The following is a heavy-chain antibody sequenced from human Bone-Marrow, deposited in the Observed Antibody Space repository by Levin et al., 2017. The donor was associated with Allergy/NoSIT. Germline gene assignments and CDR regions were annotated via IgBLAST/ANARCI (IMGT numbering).Heavy chain of an antibody. CDR3: PTEPAPGLEKYYDTSGLGD. Sequence: ASVKVSCKVSGYTLTEFSMHWVRQAPGQGLEWMGGFDPEDGETIYAQKFQGRVTMTEDTSTDTASMELSSLRSEDTAMYYCPTEPAPGLEKYYDTSGLGDWDQGTLVTVSS. CDR2: FDPEDGET. CDR1: GYTLTEFS. D-gene: IGHD3-22*01. V-gene: IGHV1-24*01. J-gene: IGHJ4*02.